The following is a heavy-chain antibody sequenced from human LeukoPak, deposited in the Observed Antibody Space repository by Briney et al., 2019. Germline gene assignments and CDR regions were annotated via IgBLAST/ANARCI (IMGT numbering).Heavy chain of an antibody. J-gene: IGHJ4*02. CDR2: INHSGST. CDR1: GGSFSGYY. Sequence: SETLSLTCAVYGGSFSGYYWSWIRQPPGKGLEWIGEINHSGSTNYNPSLKSRVTMSVDTSKNQFSLKLSSVTAADTAVYYCAREEYYYDSSGYLFDYWGQGTLVTVSS. D-gene: IGHD3-22*01. V-gene: IGHV4-34*01. CDR3: AREEYYYDSSGYLFDY.